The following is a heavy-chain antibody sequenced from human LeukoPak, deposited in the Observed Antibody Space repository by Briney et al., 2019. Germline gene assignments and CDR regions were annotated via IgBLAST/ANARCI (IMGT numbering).Heavy chain of an antibody. D-gene: IGHD4-17*01. CDR3: ARGSYGDY. CDR2: MNPDSSNT. CDR1: GYTFTTYN. J-gene: IGHJ4*02. Sequence: GASVKVSCKASGYTFTTYNIHWVRQATGQGLAGMGWMNPDSSNTAYAQKFQGRVAMTRNTSINTAYMELSGLRSGDTAVYYCARGSYGDYWGQGTLVTVSS. V-gene: IGHV1-8*01.